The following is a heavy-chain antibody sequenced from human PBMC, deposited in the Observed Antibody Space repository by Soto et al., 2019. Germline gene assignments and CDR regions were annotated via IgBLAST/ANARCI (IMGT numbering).Heavy chain of an antibody. D-gene: IGHD3-22*01. V-gene: IGHV3-30-3*01. CDR2: ISYDGGNK. CDR3: ARDYYDRSGHSHSSVY. Sequence: GGSLRLSCAVSGITFRTYAMHWVRQAPGKGLEWVAVISYDGGNKYYADSVKGRFTISRDNSKNALSLQMNSLRAEDTAVYYCARDYYDRSGHSHSSVYWGQGTLVTVSS. J-gene: IGHJ4*02. CDR1: GITFRTYA.